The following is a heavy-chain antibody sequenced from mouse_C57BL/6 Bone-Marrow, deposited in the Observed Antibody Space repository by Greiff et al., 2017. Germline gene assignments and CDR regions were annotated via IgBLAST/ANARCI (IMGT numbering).Heavy chain of an antibody. V-gene: IGHV1-50*01. D-gene: IGHD1-1*01. J-gene: IGHJ3*01. Sequence: QVQLQQPGAELVKPGASVKLSCKASGYTFTSYWMQWVNQRPGQGLEWIGEIDPSDSYTNYNQKFKGKVTLTVDTSSSTAYMQLSSLTSDDTAVYYAARESYYVSSPRIAYWGQGTLVTVSA. CDR1: GYTFTSYW. CDR3: ARESYYVSSPRIAY. CDR2: IDPSDSYT.